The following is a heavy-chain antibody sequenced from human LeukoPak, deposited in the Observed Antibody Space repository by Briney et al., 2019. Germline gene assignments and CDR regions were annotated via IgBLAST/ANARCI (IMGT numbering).Heavy chain of an antibody. CDR2: IHYSGST. D-gene: IGHD3-10*01. CDR3: ARAIPMVRGVYYFDY. Sequence: PSETLSLTCTVSGGSISSSSYYWGWIRQPPGKGLEWIGSIHYSGSTNYNPSLKSRVTISVDTSKNQFSLKLSSVTAADTAVYYCARAIPMVRGVYYFDYWGQGTLVTVSS. J-gene: IGHJ4*02. CDR1: GGSISSSSYY. V-gene: IGHV4-39*07.